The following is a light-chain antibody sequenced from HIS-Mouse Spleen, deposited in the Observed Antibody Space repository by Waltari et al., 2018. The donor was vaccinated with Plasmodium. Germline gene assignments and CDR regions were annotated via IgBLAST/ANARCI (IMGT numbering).Light chain of an antibody. J-gene: IGLJ3*02. CDR3: YSTDSSGNHRV. Sequence: SYELTQPPSVSVSPGQTARITCSGDALPKKYAYWYQQKSGQAPVLAIYEDSKRPSGSPERFSGSSSGTMATLTISGAQVEDEADYYCYSTDSSGNHRVFGGGTKLTVL. CDR1: ALPKKY. V-gene: IGLV3-10*01. CDR2: EDS.